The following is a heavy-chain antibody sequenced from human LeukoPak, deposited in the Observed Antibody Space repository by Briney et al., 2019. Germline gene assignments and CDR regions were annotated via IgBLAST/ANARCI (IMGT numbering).Heavy chain of an antibody. CDR3: ATGTSGSYYVGIVRPIDY. J-gene: IGHJ4*02. CDR1: VYTLTQLP. D-gene: IGHD1-26*01. CDR2: FDPDDGET. V-gene: IGHV1-24*01. Sequence: GASLKVSCKASVYTLTQLPIHWVRQAPGKGLEWRGGFDPDDGETVHAQMFQGRVTMTEDTSSDTASMELSSLRSEDTAVYYCATGTSGSYYVGIVRPIDYWGQGTLVTVSS.